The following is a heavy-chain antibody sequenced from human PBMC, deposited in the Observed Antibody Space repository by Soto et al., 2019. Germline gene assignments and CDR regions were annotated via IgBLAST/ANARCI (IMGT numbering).Heavy chain of an antibody. CDR1: GGSISSYY. CDR3: AIGFGEDFWSGYYTGGLYYGMDV. D-gene: IGHD3-3*01. CDR2: IYYSGST. Sequence: PSETLSLTCTVSGGSISSYYWSWIRQPPGKGLEWIGYIYYSGSTNYNPSLKSRVTISVDTSKNQFSLKLSSVTAADTAVYYCAIGFGEDFWSGYYTGGLYYGMDVWGQGTTVTVSS. J-gene: IGHJ6*02. V-gene: IGHV4-59*01.